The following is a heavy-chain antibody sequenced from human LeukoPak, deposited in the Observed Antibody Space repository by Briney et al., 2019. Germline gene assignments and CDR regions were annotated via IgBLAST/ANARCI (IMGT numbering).Heavy chain of an antibody. Sequence: WETLSLTCTVSGDSMGSYYWSWIRQPPGKGLEWIGYIYYSGSTNYNPSLKSRVTISVDTSKNQFSLRLSSVTAADTAVYYCARDRSGWYDYWGQGTLVTVSS. D-gene: IGHD6-19*01. CDR3: ARDRSGWYDY. CDR2: IYYSGST. V-gene: IGHV4-59*01. CDR1: GDSMGSYY. J-gene: IGHJ4*02.